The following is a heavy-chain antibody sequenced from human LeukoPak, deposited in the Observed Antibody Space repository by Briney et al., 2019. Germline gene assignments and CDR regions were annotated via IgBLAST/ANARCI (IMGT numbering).Heavy chain of an antibody. J-gene: IGHJ4*02. V-gene: IGHV3-9*01. CDR1: GFTFDDYA. CDR2: ISWNSGSI. D-gene: IGHD3-10*01. Sequence: GGSLRLSCAASGFTFDDYAMHWVRQAPGKGLEWVSGISWNSGSIGYADSVKGRFTISRDNAKNSLYLQMNSLRAEDTALYYCAKDKYGSGPYYFDYWGQGTLVTVSS. CDR3: AKDKYGSGPYYFDY.